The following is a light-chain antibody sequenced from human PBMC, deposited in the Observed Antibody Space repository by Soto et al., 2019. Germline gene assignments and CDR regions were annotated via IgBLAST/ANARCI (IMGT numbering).Light chain of an antibody. CDR2: QSS. CDR3: QHYNSYPALT. J-gene: IGKJ4*01. V-gene: IGKV1-5*03. Sequence: DIQMTQSPSTLSASVGDRVTITSRASQSISSWLAWYQQKPGKAPKLLIYQSSRLESGVPSRFSGSGSGTEFTLTISRLQPDDFATYYCQHYNSYPALTFGGGTKVEIK. CDR1: QSISSW.